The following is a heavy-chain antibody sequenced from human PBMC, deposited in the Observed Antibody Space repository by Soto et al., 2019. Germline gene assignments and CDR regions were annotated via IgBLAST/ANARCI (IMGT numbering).Heavy chain of an antibody. CDR1: GFTFSSYG. D-gene: IGHD2-8*01. V-gene: IGHV3-33*01. Sequence: PGGSLSLSCAASGFTFSSYGMHWVRQAPGKGLEWVAVIWYDGNSKYYADSVKGRFTISRDNSKNTLYLQMKSLRAEDTAVYYCARDSCTNGVCYSVDYWGQGTIVTVYS. J-gene: IGHJ4*02. CDR2: IWYDGNSK. CDR3: ARDSCTNGVCYSVDY.